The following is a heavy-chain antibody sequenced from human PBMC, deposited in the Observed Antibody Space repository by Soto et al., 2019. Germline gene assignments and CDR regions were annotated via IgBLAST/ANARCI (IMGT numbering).Heavy chain of an antibody. D-gene: IGHD6-19*01. Sequence: SETLSLTCTVSGGSISSYYWSWIRQPPGKGLEWIGYIYYSGSTNYNPSLKSRVTISVDTSKNQFSLKLSSVTAADTAVYYYARVTFPSSGWYYWGQGTLVIVSS. CDR2: IYYSGST. J-gene: IGHJ4*02. CDR1: GGSISSYY. V-gene: IGHV4-59*01. CDR3: ARVTFPSSGWYY.